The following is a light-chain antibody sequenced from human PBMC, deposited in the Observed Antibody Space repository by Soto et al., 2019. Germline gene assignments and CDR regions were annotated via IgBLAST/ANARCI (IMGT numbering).Light chain of an antibody. CDR1: QSVSSN. J-gene: IGKJ1*01. V-gene: IGKV3-15*01. Sequence: EIVMTQSPAPLSVSPGERATLSCRASQSVSSNLAWYQQKPGQAPRLLIYGASTRATGIPARFSGSGSGTEFTLTISSRQSEDFAVYYCQQYNNWPPLTFGQGTKVEIK. CDR3: QQYNNWPPLT. CDR2: GAS.